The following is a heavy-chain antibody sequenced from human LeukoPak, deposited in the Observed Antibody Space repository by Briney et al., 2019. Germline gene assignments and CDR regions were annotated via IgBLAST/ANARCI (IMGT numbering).Heavy chain of an antibody. D-gene: IGHD1/OR15-1a*01. CDR1: GGSISSSTYY. CDR3: ARHALWNTEWFDP. V-gene: IGHV4-39*01. CDR2: IFYSGST. J-gene: IGHJ5*01. Sequence: PSETLSLTCTVSGGSISSSTYYWGWIRQSPGKGLEWIGSIFYSGSTYFNPSLKSRITISVDTSKNQVSLKLRSVTATDTAVYWCARHALWNTEWFDPWGQGTLVTVSS.